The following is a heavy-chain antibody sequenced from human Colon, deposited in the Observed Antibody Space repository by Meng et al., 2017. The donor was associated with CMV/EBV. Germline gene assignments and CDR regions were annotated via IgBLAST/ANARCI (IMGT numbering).Heavy chain of an antibody. J-gene: IGHJ6*02. CDR1: AFTFSHYW. D-gene: IGHD2-15*01. V-gene: IGHV3-7*02. Sequence: GGSLRLSCTASAFTFSHYWMTWVRQPPGKGLEWVANIRSDGTETNHVDSLKGRFTISRDNGKNALYLQMNSLRVEDTAVYYCARHADGGWYAMDVWGHGTTVTVSS. CDR3: ARHADGGWYAMDV. CDR2: IRSDGTET.